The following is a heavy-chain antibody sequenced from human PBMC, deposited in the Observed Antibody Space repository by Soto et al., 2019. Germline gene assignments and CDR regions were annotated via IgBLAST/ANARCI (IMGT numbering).Heavy chain of an antibody. CDR3: ARHYGDYPYYFDY. J-gene: IGHJ4*02. V-gene: IGHV4-59*08. D-gene: IGHD4-17*01. Sequence: QVQLQESGPGLVKPSETLSLTCTVSGGSISSYYWSWIRQPPGKGLAWIGYIYYSGSTNYNPSLKSRVTISVDTSKNQFSLKLSSVTAADTAVYYCARHYGDYPYYFDYWGQGTLVTVSS. CDR1: GGSISSYY. CDR2: IYYSGST.